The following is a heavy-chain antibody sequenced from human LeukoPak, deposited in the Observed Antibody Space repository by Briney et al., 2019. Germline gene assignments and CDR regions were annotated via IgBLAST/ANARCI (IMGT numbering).Heavy chain of an antibody. CDR1: GGSISSYY. V-gene: IGHV4-59*01. CDR2: IYYSGST. D-gene: IGHD4-17*01. J-gene: IGHJ5*02. Sequence: SETLSLTCTVSGGSISSYYWSWIRQPPGKGLEWIGYIYYSGSTNYNPSPKSRVTISVDTSKNQFSLKLSSVTAADTAVYYCARDHGDIYNWFDPWGQGTLVTVSS. CDR3: ARDHGDIYNWFDP.